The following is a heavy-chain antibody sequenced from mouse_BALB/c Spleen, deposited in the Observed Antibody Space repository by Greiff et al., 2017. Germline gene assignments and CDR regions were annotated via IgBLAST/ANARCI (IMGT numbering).Heavy chain of an antibody. Sequence: VQLQQSGTVLARPGASVKMSCKASGYTFTSYWMHWVKQRPGQGLEWIGAIYPGNSDTSYNQKFKGKAKLTAVTSTSTAYMELSSLTNEDSAVYSCTSDYGAWFAYWGQGTLVTVSA. J-gene: IGHJ3*01. D-gene: IGHD1-1*01. CDR1: GYTFTSYW. CDR2: IYPGNSDT. V-gene: IGHV1-5*01. CDR3: TSDYGAWFAY.